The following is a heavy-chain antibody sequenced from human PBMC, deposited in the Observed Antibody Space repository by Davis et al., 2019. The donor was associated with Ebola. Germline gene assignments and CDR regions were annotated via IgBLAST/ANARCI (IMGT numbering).Heavy chain of an antibody. D-gene: IGHD5-12*01. V-gene: IGHV1-18*04. CDR2: ISAYNGNT. CDR1: GYTFTSYG. Sequence: AASVKVSCKASGYTFTSYGISWVRQAPGQGLEWMGWISAYNGNTNYAQKLQGRVTMTTDTSTSTAYMELRGLRSEDTALYYCTTPGGQDSGYDVFDIWGQGTMVTVSS. J-gene: IGHJ3*02. CDR3: TTPGGQDSGYDVFDI.